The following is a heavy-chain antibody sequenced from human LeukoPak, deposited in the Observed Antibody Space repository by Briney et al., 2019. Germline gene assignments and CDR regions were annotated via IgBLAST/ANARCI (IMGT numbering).Heavy chain of an antibody. CDR3: AASLNCSSTSCYRDDGAFDI. CDR2: IVVGSGNT. V-gene: IGHV1-58*01. CDR1: GFTFTSSA. D-gene: IGHD2-2*01. Sequence: ASVKVSCKASGFTFTSSAVQWVRQARGQRLEWIGWIVVGSGNTNYAQKFQERVTITRDMSTSTAYMELSSLRSEDTAVYYCAASLNCSSTSCYRDDGAFDIWGQGTMVTVSS. J-gene: IGHJ3*02.